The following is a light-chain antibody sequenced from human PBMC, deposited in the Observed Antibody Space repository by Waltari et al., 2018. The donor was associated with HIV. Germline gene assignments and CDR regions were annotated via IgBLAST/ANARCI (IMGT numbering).Light chain of an antibody. Sequence: EIVMTQSPATLSVSPGERATLSCRASQSVSSNLAWYQQQPGQAPRLLIYGASTRATGSPARFSGSSSGTEFILTISSLQSEDFAVYYYQQYNDRPPLTFGQGTKVEIK. CDR2: GAS. CDR1: QSVSSN. V-gene: IGKV3-15*01. CDR3: QQYNDRPPLT. J-gene: IGKJ1*01.